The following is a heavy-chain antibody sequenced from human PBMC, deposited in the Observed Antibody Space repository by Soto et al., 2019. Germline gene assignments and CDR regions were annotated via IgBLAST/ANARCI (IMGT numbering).Heavy chain of an antibody. J-gene: IGHJ4*02. V-gene: IGHV4-39*07. CDR1: GGSISSNNYY. Sequence: SETLSLTCTVSGGSISSNNYYWGWIRQPPGKGLEWIGYIYHSGSTYYNPSLKSRVTISVDRSKNQFSLKLSSVTAADTAVYYCARGQVVAAQHWGQGTLVTVSS. D-gene: IGHD2-15*01. CDR2: IYHSGST. CDR3: ARGQVVAAQH.